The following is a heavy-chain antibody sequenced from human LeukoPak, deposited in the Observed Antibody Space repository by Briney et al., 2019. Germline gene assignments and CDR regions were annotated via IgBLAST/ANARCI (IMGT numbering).Heavy chain of an antibody. CDR1: RFTFSSYD. V-gene: IGHV3-30*19. J-gene: IGHJ4*02. CDR3: ASHYDTSGYHYFDF. CDR2: ISYDGSNK. Sequence: PGGSLRLSCAAPRFTFSSYDMHWVRQAPGKGLEWVAVISYDGSNKYYADSVKGRFTISRDNSKNTLYLQMNSLRAEDTAVYYRASHYDTSGYHYFDFRGQGTLVTVSS. D-gene: IGHD3-22*01.